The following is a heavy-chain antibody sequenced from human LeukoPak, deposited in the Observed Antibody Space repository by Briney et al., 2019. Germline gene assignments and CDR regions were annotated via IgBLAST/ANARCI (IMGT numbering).Heavy chain of an antibody. V-gene: IGHV3-30*02. D-gene: IGHD2-2*01. CDR2: IRYDGSNK. Sequence: GGSLRLSCAASGFTFSSYGMHWVRQAPGKGLEWVAFIRYDGSNKYYADSVKGRFTISRDNSKNTLYLQMNSLRAEDTAVYYCASQSYKVVPAARANDYWGQGTLVTVSS. J-gene: IGHJ4*02. CDR1: GFTFSSYG. CDR3: ASQSYKVVPAARANDY.